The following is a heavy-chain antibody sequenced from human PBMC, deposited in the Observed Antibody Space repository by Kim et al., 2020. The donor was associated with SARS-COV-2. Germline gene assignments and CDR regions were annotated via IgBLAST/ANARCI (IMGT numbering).Heavy chain of an antibody. CDR2: GGRT. CDR3: ARESYGMDV. J-gene: IGHJ6*02. V-gene: IGHV3-53*04. Sequence: GGRTFYADSVKGRCTISRHKSKNTLYLQMNSLRAEDTAVYYCARESYGMDVWGQGTTVTVSS.